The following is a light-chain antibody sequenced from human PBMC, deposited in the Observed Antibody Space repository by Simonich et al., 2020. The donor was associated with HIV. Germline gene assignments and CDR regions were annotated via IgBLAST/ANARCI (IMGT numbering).Light chain of an antibody. CDR3: QQYGSSIT. CDR2: GAS. V-gene: IGKV3-20*01. J-gene: IGKJ5*01. Sequence: IVLTQSPGTLSLSPGDRATISCRASQSVSSSYFTWYQQKPGQAPRLLIYGASSRATGIPDRVRGSGSGTDFTLTLSRLEPEDFAVYYCQQYGSSITFGQGTRLDIK. CDR1: QSVSSSY.